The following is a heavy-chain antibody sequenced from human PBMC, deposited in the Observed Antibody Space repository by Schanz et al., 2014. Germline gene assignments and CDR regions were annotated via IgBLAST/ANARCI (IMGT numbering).Heavy chain of an antibody. CDR1: GFSVSSNY. CDR3: ARDGGRDGYNLAFDV. Sequence: EVQLVESGGGLIQPGESLRLSCAASGFSVSSNYMTWVRQAPGKGLEWVSVVYAGGNTYYADSVKGRFIISRDSSKNTLFLQMNSLRAEDTAVYFCARDGGRDGYNLAFDVWGQGTLVTVSS. V-gene: IGHV3-53*01. D-gene: IGHD5-12*01. CDR2: VYAGGNT. J-gene: IGHJ3*01.